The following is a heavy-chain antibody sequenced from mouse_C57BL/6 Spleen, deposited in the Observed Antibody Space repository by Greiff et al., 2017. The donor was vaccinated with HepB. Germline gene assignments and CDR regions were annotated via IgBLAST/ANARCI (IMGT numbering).Heavy chain of an antibody. V-gene: IGHV1-82*01. D-gene: IGHD2-3*01. CDR3: ARGYDLFAY. CDR2: IYPGDGDT. Sequence: VQLQESGPELVKPGASVKISCKASGYAFSSSWMNWVKQRPGKGLEWIGRIYPGDGDTNYNGKFKGKATLTADKSSSTAYMQLSSLTSEDSAVYFCARGYDLFAYWGQGTLVTVSA. J-gene: IGHJ3*01. CDR1: GYAFSSSW.